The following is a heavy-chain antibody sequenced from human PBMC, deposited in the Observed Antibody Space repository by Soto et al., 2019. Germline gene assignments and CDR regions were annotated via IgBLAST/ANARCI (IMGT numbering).Heavy chain of an antibody. D-gene: IGHD2-8*01. CDR2: VSGSGDKT. CDR1: GFTFKYYA. V-gene: IGHV3-23*01. J-gene: IGHJ1*01. CDR3: ARESKWYGGQYFQD. Sequence: EVQLLQSGGGLAQPGTSLGLSCAASGFTFKYYAMTWVRQAPGKGLEWVSTVSGSGDKTDDADSVKGRFRVSRDNSKDTLYLQMDSLRADDTALYYCARESKWYGGQYFQDWGQGTLVTVSS.